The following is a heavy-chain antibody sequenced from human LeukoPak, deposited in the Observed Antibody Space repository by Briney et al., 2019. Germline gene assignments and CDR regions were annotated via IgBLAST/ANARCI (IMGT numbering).Heavy chain of an antibody. J-gene: IGHJ4*02. CDR2: IEQDGSEK. CDR3: ARGLRRYFDWLLGY. Sequence: PGGSLRLSCAASGFTFSSYWMSWVRQAPGKGLEWVANIEQDGSEKYYVDSVKGRFTISRDNAKNSLYLQMNSLRAEDTAVYYCARGLRRYFDWLLGYWGQGTLVTVSS. V-gene: IGHV3-7*01. CDR1: GFTFSSYW. D-gene: IGHD3-9*01.